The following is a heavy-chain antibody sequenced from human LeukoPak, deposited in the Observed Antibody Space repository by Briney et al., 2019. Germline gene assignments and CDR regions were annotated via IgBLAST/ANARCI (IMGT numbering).Heavy chain of an antibody. V-gene: IGHV3-7*04. CDR3: ARAGSDWFNWFDP. J-gene: IGHJ5*02. Sequence: GGSLRLSCAASGFTFSSYWMSWVRQAPGKGLEWVANIKQDGTEKMFVDSVEGRFTISRDNPKNSLNLQMNSLRVEDTAVYYCARAGSDWFNWFDPWGQGTLVTVSS. CDR1: GFTFSSYW. D-gene: IGHD6-19*01. CDR2: IKQDGTEK.